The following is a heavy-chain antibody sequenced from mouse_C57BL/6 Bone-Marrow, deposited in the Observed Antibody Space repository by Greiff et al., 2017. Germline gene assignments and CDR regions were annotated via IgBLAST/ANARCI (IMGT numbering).Heavy chain of an antibody. CDR3: VGGWLRFSY. V-gene: IGHV10-3*01. CDR2: IRSKSSNYAT. Sequence: EVQLVESGGGLVQPKGSLKLSCAASGFTFNTYAMHWVRQAPGKGLEWVARIRSKSSNYATYYADSVKDRFTISRDDSQSMLYLQMNNLKTEDTALYFCVGGWLRFSYWGQGTLVTVSA. D-gene: IGHD2-3*01. CDR1: GFTFNTYA. J-gene: IGHJ3*01.